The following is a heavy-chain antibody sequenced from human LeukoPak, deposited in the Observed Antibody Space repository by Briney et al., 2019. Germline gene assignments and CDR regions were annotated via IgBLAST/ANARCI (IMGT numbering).Heavy chain of an antibody. CDR2: IGGSGGST. V-gene: IGHV3-23*01. CDR1: GFIFSNYA. Sequence: TGGSLRLSCAAPGFIFSNYAISWVRQAPGKGLEWVSAIGGSGGSTFYADSVKGRFTISRDNSRKTLYLQMNSLRAEDTAVYYCAKTGGHYYDSSASYYPDYWGQGTLVTVSS. CDR3: AKTGGHYYDSSASYYPDY. J-gene: IGHJ4*02. D-gene: IGHD3-22*01.